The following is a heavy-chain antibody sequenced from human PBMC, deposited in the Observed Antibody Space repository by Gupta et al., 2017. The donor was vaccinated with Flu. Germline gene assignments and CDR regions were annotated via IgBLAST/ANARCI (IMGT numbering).Heavy chain of an antibody. Sequence: ESGGGVVQPGRSLRLSCAASGFMFSNYAMQWVRQAPGKGLEWVALISYDGSIKYYTDSVKGRFTISRDNSRTTVYLQINSLRPEDTAVYYWAVERHPGVRVSHAMDVWGQGTTGTVS. CDR3: AVERHPGVRVSHAMDV. D-gene: IGHD3-10*01. J-gene: IGHJ6*02. CDR2: ISYDGSIK. V-gene: IGHV3-30*03. CDR1: GFMFSNYA.